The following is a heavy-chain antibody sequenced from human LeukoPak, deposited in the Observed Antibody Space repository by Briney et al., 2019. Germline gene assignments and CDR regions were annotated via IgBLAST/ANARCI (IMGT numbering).Heavy chain of an antibody. Sequence: GASVKVSCKASGYRFTNYAMNWVRQAPGQGLEWMGWIHPSTGNPAYAQGFTGRFVFSLDTSVSTAYLQISSLKAEDTAVYYCARDFRGYSGYDGLNWFDPWGQGTLVTVSS. J-gene: IGHJ5*02. CDR1: GYRFTNYA. CDR2: IHPSTGNP. CDR3: ARDFRGYSGYDGLNWFDP. V-gene: IGHV7-4-1*02. D-gene: IGHD5-12*01.